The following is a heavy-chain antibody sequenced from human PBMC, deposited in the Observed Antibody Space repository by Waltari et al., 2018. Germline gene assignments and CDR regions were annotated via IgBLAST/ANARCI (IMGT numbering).Heavy chain of an antibody. V-gene: IGHV4-61*02. D-gene: IGHD3-16*02. CDR3: AREATYRFVYYGLDV. J-gene: IGHJ6*02. Sequence: QVQLQESGPRLVKPSQTLSLTCSFSGGSLDRGYYYWSWVRQPAGKGLEWIGRIDKSGSTTYNPSLDSRVSISLDTSKKQIFLKLASVTAADTAIYFCAREATYRFVYYGLDVWGQGTTVTVSS. CDR2: IDKSGST. CDR1: GGSLDRGYYY.